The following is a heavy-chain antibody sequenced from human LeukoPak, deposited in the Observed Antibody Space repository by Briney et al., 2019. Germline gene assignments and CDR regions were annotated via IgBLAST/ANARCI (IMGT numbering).Heavy chain of an antibody. CDR2: ISGSGGST. Sequence: GGSLRLSCAASGFTFSSYAMSWVRQAPGKGLEWVSAISGSGGSTCYADSVKGRFTISRDSSKYTLYLQMNSLRAEDTAVYYCAKDRANAGYFDYWGQGTLVTVSS. V-gene: IGHV3-23*01. D-gene: IGHD1-1*01. J-gene: IGHJ4*02. CDR1: GFTFSSYA. CDR3: AKDRANAGYFDY.